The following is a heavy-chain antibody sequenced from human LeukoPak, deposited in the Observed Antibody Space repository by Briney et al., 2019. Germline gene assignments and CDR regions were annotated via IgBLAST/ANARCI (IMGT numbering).Heavy chain of an antibody. Sequence: ASVKVSCKASGYTFTGYYMHWVRQAPGQGLEWMGWINPNSGGTNYAQKFQGRVTMTRDTSISTAYMELSRLRSDDTAVYYCASVRIGVRGVIQQGFDYWGQGTLVTVSS. CDR3: ASVRIGVRGVIQQGFDY. CDR2: INPNSGGT. CDR1: GYTFTGYY. V-gene: IGHV1-2*02. J-gene: IGHJ4*02. D-gene: IGHD3-10*01.